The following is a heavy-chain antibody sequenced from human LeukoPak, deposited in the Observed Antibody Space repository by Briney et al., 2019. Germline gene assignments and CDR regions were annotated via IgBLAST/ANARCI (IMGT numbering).Heavy chain of an antibody. D-gene: IGHD6-19*01. CDR3: ARDIAVAGFDY. Sequence: GGSLRLSCAASGFTFSSYSMNWVRQAPGKGLEWVSSISSSSSYIYYAGSVRGRFTISRDNAKNSLYLQMNSLRAEDTAVYYCARDIAVAGFDYWGQGTLVTVSS. CDR2: ISSSSSYI. CDR1: GFTFSSYS. V-gene: IGHV3-21*01. J-gene: IGHJ4*02.